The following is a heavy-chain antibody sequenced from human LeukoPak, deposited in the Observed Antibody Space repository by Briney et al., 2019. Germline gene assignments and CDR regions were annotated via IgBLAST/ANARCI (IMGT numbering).Heavy chain of an antibody. D-gene: IGHD5-24*01. Sequence: GESLKISCKGSGYSFTSYWIGWVRQMPGKGLEWRGIIYPGDSGTRYSPSFQGQVTISADKSISTAYLQWSSLKASDTAMYYCARPVEMATTTPFDYWGQGTLVTVSS. V-gene: IGHV5-51*01. CDR1: GYSFTSYW. CDR2: IYPGDSGT. J-gene: IGHJ4*02. CDR3: ARPVEMATTTPFDY.